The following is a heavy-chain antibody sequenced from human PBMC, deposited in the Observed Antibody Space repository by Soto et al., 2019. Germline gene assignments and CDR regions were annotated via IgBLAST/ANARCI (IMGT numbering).Heavy chain of an antibody. J-gene: IGHJ6*02. CDR1: GGTFSSYA. CDR3: ARGGGGYNDYYYYGMDV. D-gene: IGHD3-22*01. CDR2: IIPIFGTA. V-gene: IGHV1-69*13. Sequence: SVKVSCKASGGTFSSYAISWVRQAPGQGLEWMGGIIPIFGTANYAQKFQGRVTITADESTSTAYMELSSLRSEDTAVYYCARGGGGYNDYYYYGMDVWGQGTTVTVSS.